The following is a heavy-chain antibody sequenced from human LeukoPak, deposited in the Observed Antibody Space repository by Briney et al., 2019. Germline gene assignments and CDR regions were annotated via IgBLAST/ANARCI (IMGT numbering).Heavy chain of an antibody. J-gene: IGHJ4*02. Sequence: SETLSLTCAVYGGSFSGYYWSWIRQPPGKGLEWIGEINHSGSTNYNPSHKSRVTISVDTSKNQFYLKLSSVTAADTAVYYCARGQTVVTFFDYWGQGTLVTVSS. CDR2: INHSGST. V-gene: IGHV4-34*01. CDR1: GGSFSGYY. CDR3: ARGQTVVTFFDY. D-gene: IGHD3-22*01.